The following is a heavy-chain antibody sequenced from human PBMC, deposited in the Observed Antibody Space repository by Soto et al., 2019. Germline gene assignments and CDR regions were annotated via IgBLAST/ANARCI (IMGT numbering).Heavy chain of an antibody. CDR3: ARASIAAAGYVDY. V-gene: IGHV4-34*01. Sequence: LSLTCAVYGGSFSGYYWSWIRQPPGKGLEWIGEINHSGSTNYNPSLKSRVTISVDTSKNQFSLKLSSVTAADTAVYYCARASIAAAGYVDYWGQGTLVTVSS. J-gene: IGHJ4*02. CDR1: GGSFSGYY. D-gene: IGHD6-13*01. CDR2: INHSGST.